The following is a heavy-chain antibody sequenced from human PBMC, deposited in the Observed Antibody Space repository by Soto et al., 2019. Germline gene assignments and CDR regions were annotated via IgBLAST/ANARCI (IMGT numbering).Heavy chain of an antibody. CDR1: GGSISSSNW. Sequence: QVQLQESGPGLVKPSGTLSLTCAVSGGSISSSNWWSWVRQPPGKGLEWIGEIYHSGSTNYNPSLKSRVTISVDKSNNQFPLKLSSVTAADTAVYYCARVSGSYYYGMDVWGQGTTVTVSS. CDR3: ARVSGSYYYGMDV. CDR2: IYHSGST. J-gene: IGHJ6*02. D-gene: IGHD1-26*01. V-gene: IGHV4-4*02.